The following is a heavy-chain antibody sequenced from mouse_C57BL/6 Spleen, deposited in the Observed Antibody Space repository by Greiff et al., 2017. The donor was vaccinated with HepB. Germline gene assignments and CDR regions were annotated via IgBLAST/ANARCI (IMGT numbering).Heavy chain of an antibody. Sequence: VQLQQPGAELVKPGASVTMSCKASGYTFTSYWITWVKQRPGQGLEWIGDIYPGSGSTNYNEKFRSKATLTVDTSSSTAYMQLSSLTSEDSAVYYCAREGTSNWAYYAMDYWGQGTSVTVSS. CDR1: GYTFTSYW. CDR3: AREGTSNWAYYAMDY. V-gene: IGHV1-55*01. CDR2: IYPGSGST. D-gene: IGHD4-1*01. J-gene: IGHJ4*01.